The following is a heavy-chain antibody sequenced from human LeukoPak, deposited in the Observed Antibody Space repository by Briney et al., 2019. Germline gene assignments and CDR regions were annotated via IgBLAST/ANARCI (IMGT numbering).Heavy chain of an antibody. V-gene: IGHV4-59*01. CDR2: IYYSGST. CDR3: AREGWFGELPNNWFDP. D-gene: IGHD3-10*01. J-gene: IGHJ5*02. Sequence: SETLSLTCTVSGGSISSYYWSWIRQPPGKGLEWIGYIYYSGSTNYNPSLKSRVTISVDTSKNQFSLKLSSVTAADTAVYYCAREGWFGELPNNWFDPWGQGTLVTVSS. CDR1: GGSISSYY.